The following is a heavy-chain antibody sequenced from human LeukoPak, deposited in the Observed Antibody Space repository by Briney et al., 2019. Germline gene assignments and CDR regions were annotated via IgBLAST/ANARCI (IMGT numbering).Heavy chain of an antibody. J-gene: IGHJ4*02. D-gene: IGHD6-19*01. V-gene: IGHV3-21*01. CDR2: ISSSSSYI. CDR3: ARDHSSGWYGY. CDR1: GFTFSSYS. Sequence: GGCLRLSCAASGFTFSSYSMNWVRQAPGKGLECVSSISSSSSYIYYADSVKGRFTISTDNAQNSLYLQMNSLTAEDTAVYSCARDHSSGWYGYWGQGTLVTVSS.